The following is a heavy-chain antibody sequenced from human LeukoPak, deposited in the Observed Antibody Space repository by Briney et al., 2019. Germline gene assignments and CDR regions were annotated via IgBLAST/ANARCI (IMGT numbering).Heavy chain of an antibody. CDR3: ARHWNRGSRDY. Sequence: PSETLSLTCTVSGGSISSSSYCWGWIRQPPGKGLEWIGSIYYSGSTYYNPSLKSRVTISVDTSKNQFSLKLSSVTAADTAVYYCARHWNRGSRDYWGQGTLVTVSS. CDR2: IYYSGST. CDR1: GGSISSSSYC. V-gene: IGHV4-39*01. D-gene: IGHD1-26*01. J-gene: IGHJ4*02.